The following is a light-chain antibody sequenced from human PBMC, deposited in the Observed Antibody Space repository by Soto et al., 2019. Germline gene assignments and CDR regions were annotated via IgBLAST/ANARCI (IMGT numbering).Light chain of an antibody. V-gene: IGKV3-20*01. CDR2: GAS. CDR3: HQYGGAGT. CDR1: QTVSGSY. Sequence: NVLTQSPGTLSLSPGQRATLSCRSSQTVSGSYAAWYQQKPGQTPRLLIYGASSRATGIPDRFSGSGSGTDFTLTISRLEPEDFAVYYCHQYGGAGTFGQGTKVDIK. J-gene: IGKJ1*01.